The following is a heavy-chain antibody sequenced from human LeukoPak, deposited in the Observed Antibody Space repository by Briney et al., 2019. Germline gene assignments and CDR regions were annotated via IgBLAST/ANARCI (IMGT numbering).Heavy chain of an antibody. V-gene: IGHV3-21*06. CDR2: IGPTGSDR. Sequence: KSGGSLRLSCSASGLTFSTSGFNWVRQAPGKGLGWVASIGPTGSDRYHADSIKGRFTISRDNANNFLYLQMNSLRAEDTAVYYCATETNGRHYDYWGQGTLLTVSS. J-gene: IGHJ4*02. CDR1: GLTFSTSG. D-gene: IGHD1-14*01. CDR3: ATETNGRHYDY.